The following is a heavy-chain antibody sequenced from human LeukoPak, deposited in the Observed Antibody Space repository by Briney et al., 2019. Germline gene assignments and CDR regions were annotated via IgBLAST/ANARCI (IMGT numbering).Heavy chain of an antibody. V-gene: IGHV1-69*06. CDR3: ASLLYPDTNYYYYYMDV. Sequence: SVKVSCKASGGTFSSYAISWVRQAPGQGLEWMGGIIPIFGTANYAQKFRGRVTITADKSTSTAYMELSSLRSEDTAVYYCASLLYPDTNYYYYYMDVWGKGTTVTISS. CDR2: IIPIFGTA. J-gene: IGHJ6*03. CDR1: GGTFSSYA.